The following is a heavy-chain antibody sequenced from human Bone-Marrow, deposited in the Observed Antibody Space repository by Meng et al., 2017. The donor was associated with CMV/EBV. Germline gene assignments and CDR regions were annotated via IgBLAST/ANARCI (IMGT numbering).Heavy chain of an antibody. D-gene: IGHD4-17*01. CDR2: IYYSGST. CDR1: GGSISSSSHY. Sequence: SETLSFTCSVSGGSISSSSHYWGWIRQPPGKGLEWIGSIYYSGSTYYNPSLKSRVTISVDTSKNQFSLKLRSVTAEDTAVYYCVGTTVTSAYYYYGRDVWGQGTTVTVSS. CDR3: VGTTVTSAYYYYGRDV. J-gene: IGHJ6*02. V-gene: IGHV4-39*07.